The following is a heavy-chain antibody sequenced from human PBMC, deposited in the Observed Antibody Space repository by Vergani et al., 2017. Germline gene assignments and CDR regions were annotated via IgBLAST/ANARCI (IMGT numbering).Heavy chain of an antibody. CDR1: GFTFQAFA. J-gene: IGHJ4*02. CDR2: IDRNYGVK. Sequence: VEAGGGLVQPGGSLRLSCTASGFTFQAFAFHWVRQVSGRGLEWVSGIDRNYGVKNGNSFEGRFSISRDNAKKAVFLQMNSLRAEDTAVYYCARLRFLEWLFFDYWGQGTLVTVSS. V-gene: IGHV3-9*01. CDR3: ARLRFLEWLFFDY. D-gene: IGHD3-3*01.